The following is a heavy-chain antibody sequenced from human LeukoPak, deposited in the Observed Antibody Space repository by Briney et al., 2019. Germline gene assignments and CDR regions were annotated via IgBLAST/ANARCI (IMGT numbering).Heavy chain of an antibody. V-gene: IGHV3-7*01. CDR3: VRDWDHFDFDS. CDR1: GFTFSRYW. CDR2: IKEDGSEK. Sequence: PGGSLRLSCAASGFTFSRYWMSWVRQAPGKGLEWLANIKEDGSEKYYVDSVKGRFTISRDNAKNSLSLQMKSLRAEDTAVYYCVRDWDHFDFDSWGQGTLVTVSS. J-gene: IGHJ5*01. D-gene: IGHD3-9*01.